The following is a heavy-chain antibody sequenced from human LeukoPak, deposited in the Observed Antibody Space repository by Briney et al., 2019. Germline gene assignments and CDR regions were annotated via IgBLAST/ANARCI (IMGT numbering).Heavy chain of an antibody. J-gene: IGHJ4*02. Sequence: GGSLRLSCAASGFSFSIYAMSWAPHARGKGVEWVSSNSDSGGRTYFADSVNGQFTISRDNSKNTLYLQLDSLRAEDTAVYYCAKQVFGSSGSFYHFDYWGQGALVTVSS. CDR1: GFSFSIYA. V-gene: IGHV3-23*01. CDR2: NSDSGGRT. CDR3: AKQVFGSSGSFYHFDY. D-gene: IGHD3-22*01.